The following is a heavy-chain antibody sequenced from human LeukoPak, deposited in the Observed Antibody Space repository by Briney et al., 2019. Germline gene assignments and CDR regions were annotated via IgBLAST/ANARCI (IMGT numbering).Heavy chain of an antibody. V-gene: IGHV3-30-3*01. CDR2: ISYDGSNK. J-gene: IGHJ4*02. Sequence: PGGSLSLSCAASGFTFSSYAMHWVRQAPGKGLEGVAVISYDGSNKYYADSVKGRFTISRDNSKNTLYLQMNSLRAEDTAVYYCARDGPSMDNFDYWGQGTLVTVSS. D-gene: IGHD6-6*01. CDR3: ARDGPSMDNFDY. CDR1: GFTFSSYA.